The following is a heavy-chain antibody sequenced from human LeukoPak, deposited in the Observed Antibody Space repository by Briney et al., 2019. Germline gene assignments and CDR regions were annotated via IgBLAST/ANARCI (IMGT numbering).Heavy chain of an antibody. J-gene: IGHJ4*02. V-gene: IGHV1-2*02. CDR1: GYTFSGYY. CDR3: GRDFRDSLDY. Sequence: GASVKVSCKASGYTFSGYYMHWVRQAPGQGLEWMGWINPNSGVSNYAQKFQGRVTMTRDTSISTAYMELSRLRSDDTAVYYCGRDFRDSLDYWGQGTLVTVSS. CDR2: INPNSGVS.